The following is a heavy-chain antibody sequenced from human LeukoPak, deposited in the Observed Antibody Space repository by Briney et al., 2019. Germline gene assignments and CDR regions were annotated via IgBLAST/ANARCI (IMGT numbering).Heavy chain of an antibody. CDR2: ISNDGTST. D-gene: IGHD6-19*01. V-gene: IGHV3-74*01. J-gene: IGHJ4*02. CDR1: GLTFSNYW. Sequence: GGSLRLSCAVSGLTFSNYWMHWVRQAPGKGLVWVSRISNDGTSTSYADSVKGRFTISRDNAKNTLYLQMNSLRGEDTAVYYCARGRYTSGWYPDYFDYWGQGTLVTVSS. CDR3: ARGRYTSGWYPDYFDY.